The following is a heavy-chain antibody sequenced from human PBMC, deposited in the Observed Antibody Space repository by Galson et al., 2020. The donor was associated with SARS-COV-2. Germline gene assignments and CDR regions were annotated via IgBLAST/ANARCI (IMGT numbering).Heavy chain of an antibody. J-gene: IGHJ6*03. Sequence: GGFLRLYCAASGFTFSSYGMHCVRQAPGKGLEWVALMWCDGSSKYYADSVKGRFTISSDNSKNTLYLQMNSLRAEDTAVYYCARDTVVTPSYYYYMDVWGKGTTVTVSS. CDR3: ARDTVVTPSYYYYMDV. CDR1: GFTFSSYG. D-gene: IGHD2-15*01. V-gene: IGHV3-33*01. CDR2: MWCDGSSK.